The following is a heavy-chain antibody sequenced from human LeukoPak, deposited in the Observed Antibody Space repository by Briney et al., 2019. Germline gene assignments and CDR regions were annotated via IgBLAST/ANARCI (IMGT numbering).Heavy chain of an antibody. V-gene: IGHV4-34*01. CDR1: GGSFSGYY. Sequence: SETLSLTCAVYGGSFSGYYWSWIRQPPGKGLEWIGEINHSGSTNYNPSLKSRVTISVDTSKNQFYLKLSSVTAADTAVYYCAAVYYDFWSEGFDIWGQGTMVTVSS. D-gene: IGHD3-3*01. CDR2: INHSGST. CDR3: AAVYYDFWSEGFDI. J-gene: IGHJ3*02.